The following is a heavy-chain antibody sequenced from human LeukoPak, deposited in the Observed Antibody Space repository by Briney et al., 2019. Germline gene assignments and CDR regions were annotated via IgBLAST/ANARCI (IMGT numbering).Heavy chain of an antibody. V-gene: IGHV3-48*01. CDR3: ARDKSSGSFDY. CDR1: GFTVSSNY. Sequence: GGSLRLSCAASGFTVSSNYMNWVRQAPGKGLEWLSFITGPSGTIYYADSVKGRFAISRDNAKNSLYLQMNSLRVEDTAVYLCARDKSSGSFDYWGQGTLVTVSS. CDR2: ITGPSGTI. D-gene: IGHD1-26*01. J-gene: IGHJ4*02.